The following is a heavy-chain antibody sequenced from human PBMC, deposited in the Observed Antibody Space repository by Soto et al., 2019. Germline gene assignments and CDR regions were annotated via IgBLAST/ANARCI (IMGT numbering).Heavy chain of an antibody. Sequence: SGPTLVNPTETLTLTCTVSGFSLSYARMGVSWIRQPPGKALEWLAHIFSNDEKSYSTSLKSRLTISKDTSKSQVVLTMTNMDPVDTATYYCARIRVGMLRARGENWFDPWGQGTLVTVSS. D-gene: IGHD3-10*02. CDR1: GFSLSYARMG. CDR3: ARIRVGMLRARGENWFDP. J-gene: IGHJ5*02. CDR2: IFSNDEK. V-gene: IGHV2-26*01.